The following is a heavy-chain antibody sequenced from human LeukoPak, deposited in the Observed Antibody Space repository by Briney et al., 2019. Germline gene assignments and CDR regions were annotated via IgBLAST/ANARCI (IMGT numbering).Heavy chain of an antibody. CDR1: GGTLSSYA. CDR2: IIPIFGTA. Sequence: SVKVSCKASGGTLSSYAISWVRQAPGQGLEWMGGIIPIFGTANYAQKFQGRVTITTDESTSTAYMELSSLRSEDTAVYYCARAPLGYCTNGVCYTGFDYWGQGTLVTVSS. CDR3: ARAPLGYCTNGVCYTGFDY. D-gene: IGHD2-8*01. J-gene: IGHJ4*02. V-gene: IGHV1-69*05.